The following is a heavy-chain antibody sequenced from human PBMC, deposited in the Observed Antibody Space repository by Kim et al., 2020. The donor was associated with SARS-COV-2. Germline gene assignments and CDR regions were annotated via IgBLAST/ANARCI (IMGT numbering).Heavy chain of an antibody. CDR1: GFTFSSYA. Sequence: GGSLRLSCAASGFTFSSYAMHWVRQAPGKGLEWVAVISYDGSNKYYADSVKGRFTISRDNSKNTLYLQMNSLRAEDTAVYYCARDWRGYSSSWHSYYYYYYGMDVWGQGTTGTVSS. J-gene: IGHJ6*02. D-gene: IGHD6-13*01. CDR2: ISYDGSNK. CDR3: ARDWRGYSSSWHSYYYYYYGMDV. V-gene: IGHV3-30*04.